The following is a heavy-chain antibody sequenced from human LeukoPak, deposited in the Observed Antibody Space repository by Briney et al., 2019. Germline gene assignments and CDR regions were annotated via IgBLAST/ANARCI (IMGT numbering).Heavy chain of an antibody. CDR2: IKQDGSEK. D-gene: IGHD4-17*01. CDR3: ARDGSRGGDNDN. CDR1: GFTFSRYW. J-gene: IGHJ4*02. Sequence: GGSLRLSCAASGFTFSRYWMNWVRQAPGQGLDWVAKIKQDGSEKYYVDSVKGRFTISRDNAKNSLYLRTNSLRAEDTAVYYCARDGSRGGDNDNWGQGTLVTVSS. V-gene: IGHV3-7*03.